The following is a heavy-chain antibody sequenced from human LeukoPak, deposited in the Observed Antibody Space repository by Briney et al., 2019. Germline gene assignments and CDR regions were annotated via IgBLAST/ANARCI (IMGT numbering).Heavy chain of an antibody. Sequence: AGGSLRLSCAASGFTFSNFGMHWVRQAPGKGLEWVAFIRYDGSNEYYADSVKGRFTISRDNSKNTVYLQMNTLRAEDTAVYYCAKKDDFSVRNWLDPWGQGTPVTVST. V-gene: IGHV3-30*02. CDR3: AKKDDFSVRNWLDP. D-gene: IGHD3-3*01. CDR2: IRYDGSNE. CDR1: GFTFSNFG. J-gene: IGHJ5*02.